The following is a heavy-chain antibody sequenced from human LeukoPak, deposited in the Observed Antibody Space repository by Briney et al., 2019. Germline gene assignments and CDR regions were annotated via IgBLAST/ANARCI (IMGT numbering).Heavy chain of an antibody. CDR3: ARHLRDDSSGYYHDAFDI. V-gene: IGHV4-59*08. CDR1: GGSISSYY. D-gene: IGHD3-22*01. Sequence: SETLSLTCTVSGGSISSYYWSWIRQPPGKGLEWIGNIYYSGSTNYNPSLKSRVTISVDTSKNQFSLKLSSVTAADTAVYYCARHLRDDSSGYYHDAFDIWGQGTMVTVSS. J-gene: IGHJ3*02. CDR2: IYYSGST.